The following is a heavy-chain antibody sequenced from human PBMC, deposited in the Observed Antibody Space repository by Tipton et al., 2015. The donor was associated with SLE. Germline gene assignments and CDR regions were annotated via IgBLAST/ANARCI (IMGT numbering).Heavy chain of an antibody. CDR2: IYYSSYT. J-gene: IGHJ3*02. CDR3: ARVRGGWANDASDI. D-gene: IGHD3-10*01. CDR1: GGSISNYY. Sequence: GLVKPSETLSLICTVSGGSISNYYWSWIRQPPGKGLEWIGYIYYSSYTNYNPSLKSRVTTSFDRSKNQFSLNLNSVTAADTATYYCARVRGGWANDASDIWGQGTMVTVSS. V-gene: IGHV4-59*01.